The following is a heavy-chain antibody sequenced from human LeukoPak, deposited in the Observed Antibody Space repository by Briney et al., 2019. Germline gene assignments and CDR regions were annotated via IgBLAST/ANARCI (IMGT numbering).Heavy chain of an antibody. D-gene: IGHD3-10*01. V-gene: IGHV4-34*01. Sequence: SETLSLTCAVYGGSFSGYYWSWIRQPPGKGLEWIGEINHSGSTNYNPSLKSRVTISVDTSKNQFSLKLSSVTAADTAVYYCAREVDVLLWFGELSHYMDVWGKGTTVTISS. J-gene: IGHJ6*03. CDR1: GGSFSGYY. CDR2: INHSGST. CDR3: AREVDVLLWFGELSHYMDV.